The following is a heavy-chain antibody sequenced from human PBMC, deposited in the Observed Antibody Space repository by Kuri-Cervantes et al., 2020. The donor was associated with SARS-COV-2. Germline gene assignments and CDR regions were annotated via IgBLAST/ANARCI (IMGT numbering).Heavy chain of an antibody. Sequence: GGSLRLSCAASGFTFSSYSMNWVRQAPGKGLEWVSSISSSSSYLYYADSVKGRFTISRDNAKNSLYLQMNSLRAEDTAVYYCTRPPQDSEEYFDYWGQGTLVTVSS. CDR2: ISSSSSYL. CDR3: TRPPQDSEEYFDY. D-gene: IGHD4-11*01. CDR1: GFTFSSYS. J-gene: IGHJ4*02. V-gene: IGHV3-21*01.